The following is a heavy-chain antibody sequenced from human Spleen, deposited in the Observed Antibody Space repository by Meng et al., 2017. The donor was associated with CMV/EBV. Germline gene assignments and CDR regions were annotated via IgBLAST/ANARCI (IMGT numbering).Heavy chain of an antibody. CDR2: IHHTGST. D-gene: IGHD5-18*01. Sequence: CTVSGCSIRSHFYYWSWIRQHPGKGPEWIGNIHHTGSTSYNPALKSRVTISIDTSKNQFSLKLSSVTAADTAVYYCASVGAPMAHFDYWGQGTLVTVSS. CDR3: ASVGAPMAHFDY. V-gene: IGHV4-31*03. J-gene: IGHJ4*02. CDR1: GCSIRSHFYY.